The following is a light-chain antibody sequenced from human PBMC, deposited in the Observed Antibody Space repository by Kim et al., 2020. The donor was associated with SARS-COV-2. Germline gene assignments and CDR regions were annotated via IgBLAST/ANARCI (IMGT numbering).Light chain of an antibody. CDR2: DVN. CDR1: SRDVGEYNL. J-gene: IGLJ3*02. V-gene: IGLV2-11*03. CDR3: CSYAGSYTWL. Sequence: GQLVTISCTRTSRDVGEYNLVSWYQQHPGKAPKLIIYDVNERPSGVPDRFSGSKSVNTASLTISGLQADDEADYYCCSYAGSYTWLFGGGTQLTVL.